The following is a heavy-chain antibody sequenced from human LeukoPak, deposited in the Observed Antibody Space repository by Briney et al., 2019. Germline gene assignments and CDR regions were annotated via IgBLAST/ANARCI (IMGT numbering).Heavy chain of an antibody. V-gene: IGHV4-61*02. CDR1: GGSISSGSYY. J-gene: IGHJ5*02. Sequence: SQTLYLTCTVSGGSISSGSYYWSWIRQPAGKGLESIGRIYTSGSTNYNPSLKSRVTISVDTSKNQFSLKLSSVTAADTAVYYCARGEYYYDSSGYYGGYNWFDPRGQGTLVTVSS. CDR3: ARGEYYYDSSGYYGGYNWFDP. CDR2: IYTSGST. D-gene: IGHD3-22*01.